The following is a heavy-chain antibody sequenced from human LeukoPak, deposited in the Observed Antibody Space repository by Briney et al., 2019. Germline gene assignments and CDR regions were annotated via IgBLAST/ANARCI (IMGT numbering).Heavy chain of an antibody. Sequence: SETLSLTCAVYGGSFSGYYWSWIRQPPGKGLEWTGEINHSGSTNYNPSLKSRVTISVDTSKNQFSLKLSSVTAADTAVYYCARSLRRQYCTNGVCSNSGYWGQGTLVTVSS. V-gene: IGHV4-34*01. CDR2: INHSGST. D-gene: IGHD2-8*01. J-gene: IGHJ4*02. CDR3: ARSLRRQYCTNGVCSNSGY. CDR1: GGSFSGYY.